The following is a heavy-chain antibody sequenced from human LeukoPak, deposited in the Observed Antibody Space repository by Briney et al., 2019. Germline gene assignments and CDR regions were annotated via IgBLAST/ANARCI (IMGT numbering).Heavy chain of an antibody. CDR3: ARIRTPYSGSYYLFDY. V-gene: IGHV2-26*01. CDR2: IFSSGEK. Sequence: SGPTLVNPTETLTLTCTVSGFSLRNPRMGVSWIRQPPGKALEWLAHIFSSGEKSYSTSLESRLTISKDTSKSQVVLTMTNMDPVDTATYYCARIRTPYSGSYYLFDYWGQGTLVTVSS. J-gene: IGHJ4*02. D-gene: IGHD1-26*01. CDR1: GFSLRNPRMG.